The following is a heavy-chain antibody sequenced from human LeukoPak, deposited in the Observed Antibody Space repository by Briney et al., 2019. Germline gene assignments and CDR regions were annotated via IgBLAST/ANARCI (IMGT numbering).Heavy chain of an antibody. CDR2: IYSNGST. J-gene: IGHJ4*02. D-gene: IGHD1-26*01. CDR3: ARGIVGATAPDY. V-gene: IGHV4-4*07. Sequence: KASETLSLTCTVSGGSISSYKWSWIRQPAGKGLEWIGRIYSNGSTNYTPSLKSRVTMSVDTSKNQFSLKLSSVTAADTAVYYCARGIVGATAPDYWGQGALVIVSS. CDR1: GGSISSYK.